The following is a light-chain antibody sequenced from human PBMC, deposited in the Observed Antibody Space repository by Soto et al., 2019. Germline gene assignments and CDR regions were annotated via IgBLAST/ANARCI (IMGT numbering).Light chain of an antibody. V-gene: IGLV2-14*03. Sequence: HSALTQPASVSGSPGQSITMSCTGTSSDVGGYDYVSWYQQHPGKAPKLMIYDVSNRPSGVSNRFSGSKSGNTASLTISGLQAEDEADYHCSSYTTSSTVLFGGGTKLTVL. CDR2: DVS. J-gene: IGLJ2*01. CDR3: SSYTTSSTVL. CDR1: SSDVGGYDY.